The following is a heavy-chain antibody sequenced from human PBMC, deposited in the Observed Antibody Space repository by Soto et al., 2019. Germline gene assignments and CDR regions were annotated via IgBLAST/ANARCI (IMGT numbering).Heavy chain of an antibody. Sequence: SVKVSCKASGGTFSSYTISWVRQAPGQGLEWMGRIIPILGIANYAQKFQGRVTITADKSTSTAYMELSSLRSEDTAVYYCARDREYYGSGSYYNYYYYMDVWGKGTTVTVSS. CDR2: IIPILGIA. V-gene: IGHV1-69*04. D-gene: IGHD3-10*01. CDR3: ARDREYYGSGSYYNYYYYMDV. CDR1: GGTFSSYT. J-gene: IGHJ6*03.